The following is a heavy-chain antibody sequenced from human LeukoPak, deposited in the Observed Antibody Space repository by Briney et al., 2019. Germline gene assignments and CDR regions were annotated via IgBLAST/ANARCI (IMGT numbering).Heavy chain of an antibody. CDR2: INHSGST. CDR1: GGSLSGYY. V-gene: IGHV4-34*01. CDR3: ARGLRGPPSGI. J-gene: IGHJ3*02. Sequence: PSETLSLTCAVYGGSLSGYYWSWIRQPPGKGLEWIGEINHSGSTNYNPSLKSRVTISVDTSKNQFSLKLSSVTAADTAVYYCARGLRGPPSGIWGQGTMVTVSS. D-gene: IGHD3-10*01.